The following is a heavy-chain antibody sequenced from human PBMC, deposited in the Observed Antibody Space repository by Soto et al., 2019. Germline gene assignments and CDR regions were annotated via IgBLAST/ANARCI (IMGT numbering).Heavy chain of an antibody. CDR2: INPNSGGT. CDR3: ARESAYCGGDCYSGGYYYYYYGMDV. D-gene: IGHD2-21*02. Sequence: GYTFTGYYMHWVRQAPGQGLEWMGWINPNSGGTNYAQKFQGRVTMTRDTSISTAYMELSRLRSDDTAVYYCARESAYCGGDCYSGGYYYYYYGMDVWGQGTTVTVSS. V-gene: IGHV1-2*02. J-gene: IGHJ6*02. CDR1: GYTFTGYY.